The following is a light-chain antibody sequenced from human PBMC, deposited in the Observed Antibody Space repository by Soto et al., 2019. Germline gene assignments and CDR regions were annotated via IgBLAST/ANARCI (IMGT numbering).Light chain of an antibody. CDR3: QQYGSSPIT. Sequence: EIVMTQSPGTLSLSPGERATLYCRASQSIRSNYLAWYQQKPGQAPRFLIYGASSRATGIPDRFSGSGSGTDFTLTISRLEPEDFAVYYCQQYGSSPITFGQGTRLEIK. CDR1: QSIRSNY. CDR2: GAS. J-gene: IGKJ5*01. V-gene: IGKV3-20*01.